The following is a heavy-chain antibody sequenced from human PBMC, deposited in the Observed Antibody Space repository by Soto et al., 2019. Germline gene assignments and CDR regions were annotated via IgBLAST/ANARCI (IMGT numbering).Heavy chain of an antibody. Sequence: PSETLSLTCTFSGGSISSSSYYWGWIRQPPGKGLEWIGSIYYSGSTYYNPSLKSRVTISVDTSKNQFSLKLSSVTAADTAVYYCARGDYDFWSGFKRCDWFDPWGQGTLVTVSS. D-gene: IGHD3-3*01. J-gene: IGHJ5*02. CDR3: ARGDYDFWSGFKRCDWFDP. V-gene: IGHV4-39*01. CDR2: IYYSGST. CDR1: GGSISSSSYY.